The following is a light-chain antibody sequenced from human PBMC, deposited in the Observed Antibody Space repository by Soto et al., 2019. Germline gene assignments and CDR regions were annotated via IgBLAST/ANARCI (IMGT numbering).Light chain of an antibody. J-gene: IGKJ1*01. Sequence: DIVMTQTPLSSPVTLGQAASISCRTSQGLVHNDGNTYLSWFQQRPGQPPRLLIYKVSDRFSGVPDRFSGSGPGTDFTLTISRVEAEDVGVYYCMQATHSSWTFGQGTKVEI. CDR2: KVS. V-gene: IGKV2-24*01. CDR1: QGLVHNDGNTY. CDR3: MQATHSSWT.